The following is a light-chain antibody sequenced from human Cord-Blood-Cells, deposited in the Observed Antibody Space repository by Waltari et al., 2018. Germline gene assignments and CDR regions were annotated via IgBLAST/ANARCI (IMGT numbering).Light chain of an antibody. Sequence: DIQMTQSPSSLSASVGDRVTITCRASQSISSYLNWYQQKPGKAPKLLIYAASSLQSGVPSRFGGSGSGTDFTLTISSLQPEDFATYYCQQSYSTPQVTFGGGTKVEIK. CDR1: QSISSY. J-gene: IGKJ4*01. CDR2: AAS. CDR3: QQSYSTPQVT. V-gene: IGKV1-39*01.